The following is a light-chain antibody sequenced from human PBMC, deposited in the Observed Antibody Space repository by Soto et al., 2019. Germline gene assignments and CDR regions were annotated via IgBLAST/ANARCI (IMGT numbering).Light chain of an antibody. CDR2: AAS. CDR1: QSISSS. V-gene: IGKV1-39*01. Sequence: DIQMTQSPSSLSASVGDRVTITCRASQSISSSLNWYQQKLGKAPKLLIYAASSLQGGVPSRFSGSVSGTDFTLTIISLQSEDFATYYCHQSYSSPLTFGGGTKVEIK. CDR3: HQSYSSPLT. J-gene: IGKJ4*01.